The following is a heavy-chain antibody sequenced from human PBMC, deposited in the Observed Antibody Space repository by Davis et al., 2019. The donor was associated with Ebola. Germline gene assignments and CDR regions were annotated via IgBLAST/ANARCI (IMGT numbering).Heavy chain of an antibody. Sequence: PGGSLRLSCAASGFTFSSYAMSWVRQAPGKGLEWVSAISGSGGSTYYADSVKGRFTISRDNSKNTLYLQMNSLRAEDTAVYYCAKAKVVNQYQHSGWYYYMDVWGKGTTVTVSS. CDR1: GFTFSSYA. CDR3: AKAKVVNQYQHSGWYYYMDV. V-gene: IGHV3-23*01. J-gene: IGHJ6*03. CDR2: ISGSGGST. D-gene: IGHD2-2*01.